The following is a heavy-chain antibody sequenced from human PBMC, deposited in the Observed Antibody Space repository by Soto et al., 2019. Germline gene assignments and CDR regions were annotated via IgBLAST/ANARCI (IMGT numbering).Heavy chain of an antibody. J-gene: IGHJ6*03. CDR2: TYYRSKWYN. Sequence: SQTLSLTCAISGDSVSSNSAAWNWIRQSPSRGLEWLGRTYYRSKWYNDYAVSVKSRITINPDTSKNQFSLQLNSVTPDDTAVYYCARDSTIVVVVAATRYYYYMDVWGKGTTVTVSS. CDR3: ARDSTIVVVVAATRYYYYMDV. D-gene: IGHD2-15*01. CDR1: GDSVSSNSAA. V-gene: IGHV6-1*01.